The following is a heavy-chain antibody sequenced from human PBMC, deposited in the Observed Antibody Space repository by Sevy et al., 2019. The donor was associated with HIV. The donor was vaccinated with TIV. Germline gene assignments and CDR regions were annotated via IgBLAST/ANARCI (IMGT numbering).Heavy chain of an antibody. CDR1: GFTFSSYG. CDR2: IWYDGSNK. Sequence: GGSLRLSYAASGFTFSSYGMHWVRQAPGKGLEWVAVIWYDGSNKYYADSVKGRFTISRDNSKNTLYLQMNSLRAEDTAVYYCARGGGSGPVYYYYGMDVWCQGTTVTVSS. J-gene: IGHJ6*02. CDR3: ARGGGSGPVYYYYGMDV. D-gene: IGHD6-19*01. V-gene: IGHV3-33*01.